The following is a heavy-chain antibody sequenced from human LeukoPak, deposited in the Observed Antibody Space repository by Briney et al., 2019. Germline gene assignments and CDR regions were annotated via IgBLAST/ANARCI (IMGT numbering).Heavy chain of an antibody. D-gene: IGHD3-22*01. CDR2: ISWNSGSI. Sequence: GGSLRLSCAASGFTFDDYAMHWVRQAPGEGLEWVSGISWNSGSIGYADSVKGRFTISRDNAKNSLYLQMNSLRAEDTALYYCAKGRDYYDSSGLKTPFDYWGQGTLVTVSS. V-gene: IGHV3-9*01. CDR1: GFTFDDYA. J-gene: IGHJ4*02. CDR3: AKGRDYYDSSGLKTPFDY.